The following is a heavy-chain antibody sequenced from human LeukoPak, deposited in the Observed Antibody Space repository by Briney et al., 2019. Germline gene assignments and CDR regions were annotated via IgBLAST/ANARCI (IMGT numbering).Heavy chain of an antibody. D-gene: IGHD3-10*01. V-gene: IGHV4-39*07. CDR2: IYFSGTT. J-gene: IGHJ4*02. CDR3: ARVDRLLWFGEWKNGFDY. CDR1: GGSTSSSSYY. Sequence: SETLSVTCTVSGGSTSSSSYYWGWIRQPPGKGLEWIGSIYFSGTTYYSPSLKSRVTISVDTSKNQFSLKLSSVTAADTAVYYCARVDRLLWFGEWKNGFDYWGQGTLVTVSS.